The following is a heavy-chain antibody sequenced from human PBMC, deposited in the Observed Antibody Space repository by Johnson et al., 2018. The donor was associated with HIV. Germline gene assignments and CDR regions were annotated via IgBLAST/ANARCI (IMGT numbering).Heavy chain of an antibody. CDR1: GFTVSRNY. J-gene: IGHJ3*02. Sequence: VQLVESGGGVVQPGRSLRLSCAASGFTVSRNYMSWVRQAPGKGLEWVSVINSGGSTYYADSVKGRFTISRDNSKNTLYLLMNSLGVEDTAFYYCARAHLLFPKNAFDIWGQGTMVTVSS. D-gene: IGHD3-10*02. V-gene: IGHV3-66*01. CDR2: INSGGST. CDR3: ARAHLLFPKNAFDI.